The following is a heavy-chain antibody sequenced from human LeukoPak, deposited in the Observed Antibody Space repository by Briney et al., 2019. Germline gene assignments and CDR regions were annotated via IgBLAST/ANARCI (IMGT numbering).Heavy chain of an antibody. CDR2: IDPGDSDT. CDR1: GYSFTNYW. V-gene: IGHV5-51*01. J-gene: IGHJ6*04. D-gene: IGHD3-10*01. CDR3: ARQDGYYYGSMDV. Sequence: GESLKISCQVSGYSFTNYWIGWVRQMPGKGLEWMGSIDPGDSDTRYSPSFQGQVTISADKSISTAYLQWSSLKASDTAMYYCARQDGYYYGSMDVWGKGTTVTISS.